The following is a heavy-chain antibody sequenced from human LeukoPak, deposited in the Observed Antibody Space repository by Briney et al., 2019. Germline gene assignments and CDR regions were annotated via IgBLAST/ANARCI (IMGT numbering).Heavy chain of an antibody. CDR2: INPSGTTT. D-gene: IGHD2-2*01. Sequence: GASVKVSCKASGYTFTTHYMHWVRQAPGQGLEWMGLINPSGTTTNYAQKFRGRVTMTRDLSTSTDYMELSSLRSEDTAVYYCVDGSTRDNFDYWGQGTLVTVSS. V-gene: IGHV1-46*01. CDR3: VDGSTRDNFDY. CDR1: GYTFTTHY. J-gene: IGHJ4*02.